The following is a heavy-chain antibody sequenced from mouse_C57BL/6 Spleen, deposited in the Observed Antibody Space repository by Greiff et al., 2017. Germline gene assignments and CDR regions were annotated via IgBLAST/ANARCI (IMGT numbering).Heavy chain of an antibody. CDR2: IHPSDSDT. V-gene: IGHV1-74*01. Sequence: QVQLQQPGAELVKPGASVKVSCKASGYTFTSYWMHWVKQRPGQGLEWIGRIHPSDSDTNYNQKFKGKATLTVDKSSSTAYMQLSSLTSEDSAVYYCAIEKSLYDYDGGYGYFDVWGTGTTVTVSS. D-gene: IGHD2-4*01. CDR3: AIEKSLYDYDGGYGYFDV. J-gene: IGHJ1*03. CDR1: GYTFTSYW.